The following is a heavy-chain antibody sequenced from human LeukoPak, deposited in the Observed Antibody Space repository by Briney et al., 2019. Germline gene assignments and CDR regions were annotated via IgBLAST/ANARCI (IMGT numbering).Heavy chain of an antibody. D-gene: IGHD1-26*01. CDR2: IYTSGIT. CDR3: ARSNSGSYRELDY. V-gene: IGHV4-61*02. CDR1: GGSINSGSCF. Sequence: PSQTLSLTCTVSGGSINSGSCFWSGIRQPAGKGLWWIGRIYTSGITNYNSSLMSRGTISIDTSKNQFSLQLSSVTAADTAVYYCARSNSGSYRELDYWGQGALVTVSS. J-gene: IGHJ4*02.